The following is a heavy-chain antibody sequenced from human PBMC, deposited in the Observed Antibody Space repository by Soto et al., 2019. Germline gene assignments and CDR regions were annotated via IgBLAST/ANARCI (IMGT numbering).Heavy chain of an antibody. D-gene: IGHD6-13*01. J-gene: IGHJ4*02. CDR3: ATSAAAPGNN. V-gene: IGHV3-7*01. CDR1: GFTFSSYW. CDR2: VKGAGRDT. Sequence: EVQLVESGGGLVQPGGSLSLSCAASGFTFSSYWMSWVRQAPGMGLEWVANVKGAGRDTYYVDSVKGRFTISRDNARKSLYLQRNSLRAEDTALYYCATSAAAPGNNWGQGTLVTVSS.